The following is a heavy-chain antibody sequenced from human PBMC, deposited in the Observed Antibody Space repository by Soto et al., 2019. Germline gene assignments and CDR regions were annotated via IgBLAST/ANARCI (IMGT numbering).Heavy chain of an antibody. CDR2: IHHSGST. J-gene: IGHJ3*02. Sequence: QVQLQQWGTGQLKSSETLSLTCAVNGGSFSGYYWCWIRQPPGKGLEWIGEIHHSGSTNYNPSLKSRVTISLDTSKNQFSLKLNSVTAADTAVYYCATIVVVASTMRDDAFDIWGQGTMVTVSS. CDR3: ATIVVVASTMRDDAFDI. D-gene: IGHD2-2*01. CDR1: GGSFSGYY. V-gene: IGHV4-34*01.